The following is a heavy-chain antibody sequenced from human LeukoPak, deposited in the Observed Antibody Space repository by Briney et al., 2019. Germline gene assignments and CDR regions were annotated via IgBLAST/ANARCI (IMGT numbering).Heavy chain of an antibody. J-gene: IGHJ4*02. D-gene: IGHD2/OR15-2a*01. CDR1: GGSISSSSYY. V-gene: IGHV4-39*01. CDR2: IYYSGST. CDR3: ARHRRLSYFDD. Sequence: PSETLSLTCTVSGGSISSSSYYWGWIRQPRGKGLEWIGNIYYSGSTYYNPSLKSRVTISVDTSKNQFSLKLSSVTAADTAVYFRARHRRLSYFDDWGQGTLVTVSS.